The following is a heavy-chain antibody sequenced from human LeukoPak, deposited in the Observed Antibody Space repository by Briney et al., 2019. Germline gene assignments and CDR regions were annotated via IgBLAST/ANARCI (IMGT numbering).Heavy chain of an antibody. Sequence: GESLQISCKGSGYSFTSNWIGWVRQLPGKGLEWMGIIYPGDSDTRYSPSFQGQVTISADKSISTAYLQWSSLKASDTAMYYCARRWNYGSGSSADDYWGQGTLVTVSS. D-gene: IGHD3-10*01. V-gene: IGHV5-51*01. CDR1: GYSFTSNW. CDR2: IYPGDSDT. J-gene: IGHJ4*02. CDR3: ARRWNYGSGSSADDY.